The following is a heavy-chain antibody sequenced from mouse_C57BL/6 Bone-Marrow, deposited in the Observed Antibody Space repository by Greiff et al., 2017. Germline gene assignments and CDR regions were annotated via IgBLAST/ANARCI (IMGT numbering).Heavy chain of an antibody. CDR2: IDPSDSYT. D-gene: IGHD2-4*01. CDR1: GYTFTSYW. CDR3: AICDYGPV. V-gene: IGHV1-69*01. Sequence: QVQLQQPGAELVMPGASVKLSCKASGYTFTSYWMHWVKQRPGQGLEWIGEIDPSDSYTNYNQKFKGKSTLTVDKSSSTAYMQLSSLTSEDYAVYYCAICDYGPVWGTGTTVTVSS. J-gene: IGHJ1*03.